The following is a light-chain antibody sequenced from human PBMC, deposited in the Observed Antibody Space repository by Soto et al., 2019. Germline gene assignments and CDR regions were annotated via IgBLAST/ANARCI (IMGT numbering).Light chain of an antibody. Sequence: QSVLTQPASVSGSPGQSVTISCTGTSSDVGGYNYVSWYQHHPGKAPKLMLYGVSDRPSGVSDRFSGSKSGNTASLTISGLQAEDEADYYCSSFTSRFTFVFGTGTKLTVL. CDR3: SSFTSRFTFV. J-gene: IGLJ1*01. CDR1: SSDVGGYNY. CDR2: GVS. V-gene: IGLV2-14*01.